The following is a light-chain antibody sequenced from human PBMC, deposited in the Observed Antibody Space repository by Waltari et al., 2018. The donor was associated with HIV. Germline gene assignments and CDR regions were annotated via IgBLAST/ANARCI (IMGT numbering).Light chain of an antibody. V-gene: IGLV6-57*01. CDR3: QSYDSNNVL. J-gene: IGLJ2*01. Sequence: NFMLTQPHSVSESPGKTVIISCSRSSGSIASYYVQSYQQRPGCSPTTVIYEDNQRPSGVPDRFSGSIDSSSNSASLTISGLKTEDEADYYCQSYDSNNVLFGGGTKLTVL. CDR1: SGSIASYY. CDR2: EDN.